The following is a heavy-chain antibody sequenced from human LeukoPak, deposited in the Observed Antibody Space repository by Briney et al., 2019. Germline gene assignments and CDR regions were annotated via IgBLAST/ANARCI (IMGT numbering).Heavy chain of an antibody. CDR2: IIPIFGTA. V-gene: IGHV1-69*06. J-gene: IGHJ3*02. D-gene: IGHD3-9*01. CDR1: GGTFSSYA. Sequence: SVKVSCKASGGTFSSYAISWVRQAPGQGLEWMGGIIPIFGTANYAQKFQGRVTITADKSTSTAYMELSSLRSEDTAVYYCARDWLPPSRGVFDIWGQGTMVTVSS. CDR3: ARDWLPPSRGVFDI.